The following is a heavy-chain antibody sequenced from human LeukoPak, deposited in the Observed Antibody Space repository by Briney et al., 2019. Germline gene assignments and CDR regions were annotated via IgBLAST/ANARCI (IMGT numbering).Heavy chain of an antibody. CDR1: GYTFTSYG. Sequence: ASVKVSCKASGYTFTSYGISWVRQAPGQVLEWMGWISAYNGNTNYAQKLQGRVTMTTDTSTSTAYMELRSLRSDDTAVYYCARDGYSSGWPTFDYWGQGTLVTVSS. D-gene: IGHD6-19*01. J-gene: IGHJ4*02. V-gene: IGHV1-18*01. CDR2: ISAYNGNT. CDR3: ARDGYSSGWPTFDY.